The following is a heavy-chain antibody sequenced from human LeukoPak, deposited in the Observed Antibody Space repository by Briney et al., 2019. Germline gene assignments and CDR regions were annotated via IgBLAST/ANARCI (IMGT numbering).Heavy chain of an antibody. CDR1: GGSISSGGYY. D-gene: IGHD3-22*01. V-gene: IGHV4-31*03. Sequence: SQTLSLTCTVSGGSISSGGYYWSWIRQHPGKGLEWIGYIYYSGSTYYNPSLKSRVTISVDTSKNQFSLKLSPVTAADTAVYYCARGDSSGYPFDYWGQGTLVTVSS. J-gene: IGHJ4*02. CDR3: ARGDSSGYPFDY. CDR2: IYYSGST.